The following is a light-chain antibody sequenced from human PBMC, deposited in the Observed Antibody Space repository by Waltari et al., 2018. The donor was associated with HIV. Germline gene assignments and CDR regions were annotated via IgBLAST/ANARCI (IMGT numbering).Light chain of an antibody. CDR1: NIGSYT. CDR3: QVWDSSSDQGV. Sequence: SYVLTQPPSVSVAPGPTARLNCGGNNIGSYTVHWYQQKPSQAPEVVDHESSDRPSGIPERFSGSNSGNTATLTISSVEAGDEADYYCQVWDSSSDQGVFGGGTKLTVL. CDR2: ESS. J-gene: IGLJ2*01. V-gene: IGLV3-21*02.